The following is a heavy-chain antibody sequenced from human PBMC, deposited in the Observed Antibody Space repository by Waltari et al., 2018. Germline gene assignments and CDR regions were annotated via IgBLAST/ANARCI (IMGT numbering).Heavy chain of an antibody. D-gene: IGHD3-3*01. Sequence: QVQLVESGGGVVQPGGSLRLSCAASGFTFSSYGMHWVRQAPGKGLEWVAFIRYDGSNKYYADSVKGRFTISRDNSKNTLYLQMNRLRAEDTAVYYCAKDRSALDYWGQGTLVTVSS. CDR1: GFTFSSYG. J-gene: IGHJ4*02. CDR2: IRYDGSNK. CDR3: AKDRSALDY. V-gene: IGHV3-30*02.